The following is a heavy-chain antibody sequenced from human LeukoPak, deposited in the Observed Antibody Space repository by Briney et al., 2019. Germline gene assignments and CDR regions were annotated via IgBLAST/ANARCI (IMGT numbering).Heavy chain of an antibody. J-gene: IGHJ4*02. CDR3: ARDRPHYFDASG. Sequence: GGSLRLSCAASGFTFSSYSMLWVRQAPGKGLEWVSYISSSSSTIYYADSVKGRFTISRDNAKNSLYLQMNSLRAEDSAVYYCARDRPHYFDASGGGRGTLVTVSS. CDR1: GFTFSSYS. CDR2: ISSSSSTI. V-gene: IGHV3-48*01. D-gene: IGHD3-9*01.